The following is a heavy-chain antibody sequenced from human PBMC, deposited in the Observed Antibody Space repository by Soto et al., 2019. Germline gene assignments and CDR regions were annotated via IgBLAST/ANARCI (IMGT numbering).Heavy chain of an antibody. CDR1: GGSIGSAGYS. V-gene: IGHV4-34*01. J-gene: IGHJ4*02. D-gene: IGHD2-8*02. CDR2: INHSGST. CDR3: ARDKITGLFDY. Sequence: SETLSLTCAVSGGSIGSAGYSWTWIRQPPGTGLEWIGEINHSGSTNYNPSLKSRVTISVDTSKDQFSLKLTSVTAADTAVYYCARDKITGLFDYWGQGTLVTSPQ.